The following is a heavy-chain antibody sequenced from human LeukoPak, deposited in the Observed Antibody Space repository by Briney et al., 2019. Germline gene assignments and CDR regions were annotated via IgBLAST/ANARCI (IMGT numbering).Heavy chain of an antibody. CDR3: ARAANMVRGVMAWFDP. CDR1: GGSFSGYY. Sequence: SETLSLTCAVYGGSFSGYYWSWIRQPPGKGLEWIGEINHSGSTNYNPSIKSRVTISVDTSKNQFSLKLSSVTAADTAVYYCARAANMVRGVMAWFDPWGQGTLVTVSS. J-gene: IGHJ5*02. CDR2: INHSGST. V-gene: IGHV4-34*01. D-gene: IGHD3-10*01.